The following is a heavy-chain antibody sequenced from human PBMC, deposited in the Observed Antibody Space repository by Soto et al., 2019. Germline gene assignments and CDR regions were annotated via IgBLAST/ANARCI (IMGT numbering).Heavy chain of an antibody. D-gene: IGHD5-18*01. CDR2: INLDGSEK. CDR3: VRDGSTSWYSYDYHGMDV. CDR1: GFTFRTCW. Sequence: EVQLVESGGGLVQPGGSLRLSCAASGFTFRTCWLSWVRQVPGKGLEWVANINLDGSEKNYVDSVKGRFTISRDNARNSLYLQMSSLRAEDTALYYCVRDGSTSWYSYDYHGMDVWGQGTTVTVSS. V-gene: IGHV3-7*05. J-gene: IGHJ6*02.